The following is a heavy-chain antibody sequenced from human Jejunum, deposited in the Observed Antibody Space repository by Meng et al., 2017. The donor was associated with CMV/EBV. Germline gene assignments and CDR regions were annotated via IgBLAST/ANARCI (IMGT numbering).Heavy chain of an antibody. CDR2: IDYSGTT. D-gene: IGHD5-24*01. J-gene: IGHJ4*02. CDR3: ARDGEGRWLQLGC. CDR1: GDSISSGGYF. Sequence: GDSISSGGYFWGWVRQPPGKGLEWIGSIDYSGTTRYNPSLGSRVVISVDTSMNQLTLRLDSVTAADTAVYYCARDGEGRWLQLGCWGQGTLVTSPQ. V-gene: IGHV4-39*06.